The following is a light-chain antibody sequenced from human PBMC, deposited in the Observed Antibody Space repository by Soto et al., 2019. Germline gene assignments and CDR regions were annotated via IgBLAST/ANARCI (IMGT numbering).Light chain of an antibody. CDR2: EVS. CDR3: SSYTSTSTLYV. Sequence: QSVLTQPASVSGSPGQSITISCTGTSSDVGGYNYVSWYQQHPGKAPKLMIYEVSNRPSGISGRFSGSKSGNAASLTISGLQAEDEATYYCSSYTSTSTLYVFGPGTKVTVL. CDR1: SSDVGGYNY. J-gene: IGLJ1*01. V-gene: IGLV2-14*01.